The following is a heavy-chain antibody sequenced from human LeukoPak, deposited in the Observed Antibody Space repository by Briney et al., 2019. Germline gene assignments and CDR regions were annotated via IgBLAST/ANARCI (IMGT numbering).Heavy chain of an antibody. CDR2: ISYDGSNK. CDR1: GFTFSSYA. V-gene: IGHV3-30-3*01. Sequence: GRSLRLSCAASGFTFSSYAMHWVRQAPGKGLEWVAVISYDGSNKYYADSVKGRFTISRDNSKNTLYLQMNSLRAEDTAVYYCARDGVWFGEDRFDYWGQGTLVTVSS. CDR3: ARDGVWFGEDRFDY. D-gene: IGHD3-10*01. J-gene: IGHJ4*02.